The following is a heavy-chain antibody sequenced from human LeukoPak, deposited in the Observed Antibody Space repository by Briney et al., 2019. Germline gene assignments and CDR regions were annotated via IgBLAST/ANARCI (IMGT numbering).Heavy chain of an antibody. D-gene: IGHD3-10*01. V-gene: IGHV4-38-2*02. CDR3: ARSGPYYYLYLDV. CDR2: VYHSGST. CDR1: GYSITSGYY. J-gene: IGHJ6*03. Sequence: PSETLSLTCTVSGYSITSGYYWVWLRPPPGKGLEWSGAVYHSGSTYYNPSLKSRVAISVDTSKNLFSLNLYSVTAADTAVYFCARSGPYYYLYLDVWGKGTTVTVSS.